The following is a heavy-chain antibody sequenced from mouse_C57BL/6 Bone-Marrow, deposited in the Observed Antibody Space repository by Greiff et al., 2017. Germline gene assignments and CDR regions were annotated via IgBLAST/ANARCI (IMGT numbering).Heavy chain of an antibody. V-gene: IGHV1-81*01. CDR1: GYTFTSYG. D-gene: IGHD1-1*01. J-gene: IGHJ2*01. CDR3: AAFYYYGSSYAY. CDR2: IYPRSGNT. Sequence: VQLQQSGAELARPGASVKLSCKASGYTFTSYGISWVKQRPGQGLEWIGEIYPRSGNTYYNEKFKGKATLTADKSSSTAYMELRSLTSEDSAVYFCAAFYYYGSSYAYWGQGTTLTVSA.